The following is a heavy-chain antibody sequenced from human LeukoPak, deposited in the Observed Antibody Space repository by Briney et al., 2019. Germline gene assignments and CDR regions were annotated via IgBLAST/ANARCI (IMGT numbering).Heavy chain of an antibody. Sequence: GGSLRLSCAASGFTFSSYAMSWVRQAPGKGLEWVSAISGSGGSTYYVDSVKGRFTISRDTAKNSLYLQMNSLRAEDTAVYYCARVPRSFDWLFLFDYWGQGTLVAVSS. J-gene: IGHJ4*02. D-gene: IGHD3-9*01. CDR1: GFTFSSYA. V-gene: IGHV3-23*01. CDR3: ARVPRSFDWLFLFDY. CDR2: ISGSGGST.